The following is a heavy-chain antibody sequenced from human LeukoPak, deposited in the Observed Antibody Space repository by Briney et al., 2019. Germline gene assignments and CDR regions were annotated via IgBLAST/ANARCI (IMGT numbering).Heavy chain of an antibody. V-gene: IGHV4-4*07. CDR3: ARGIAAAAKQGGFDF. CDR1: VDSISSYY. Sequence: SETLSLTCSVSVDSISSYYWSWIRQPAGKGLEWIGRIYTTGSTNYNPSLKSRVTMSVDTSKNQFSLKLSSVTAADTAVYYCARGIAAAAKQGGFDFWGQGTLVTVSS. D-gene: IGHD6-13*01. J-gene: IGHJ4*02. CDR2: IYTTGST.